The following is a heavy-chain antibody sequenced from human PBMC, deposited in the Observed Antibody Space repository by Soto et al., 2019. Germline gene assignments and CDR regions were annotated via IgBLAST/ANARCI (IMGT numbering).Heavy chain of an antibody. J-gene: IGHJ6*02. D-gene: IGHD3-10*01. CDR1: GYSFSSYW. V-gene: IGHV5-51*01. CDR2: IYPGDSDT. CDR3: ARHAGSGSPNYYYYGIDV. Sequence: PGESLKFSCKGSGYSFSSYWIGWVRQMPGKGLAWMGIIYPGDSDTRYSPSLQGQVTISGDKSLSTASLQWSSLKASDTAMYYCARHAGSGSPNYYYYGIDVRGQGTAVTGSS.